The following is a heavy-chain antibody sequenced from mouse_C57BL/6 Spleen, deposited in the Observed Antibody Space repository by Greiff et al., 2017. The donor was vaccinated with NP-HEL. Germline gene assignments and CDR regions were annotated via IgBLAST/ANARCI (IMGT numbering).Heavy chain of an antibody. J-gene: IGHJ1*03. D-gene: IGHD1-1*01. CDR3: AIGDYYGSSYWYFDV. Sequence: VQLQQSGPELVKPGASVKISCKASGYAFSSSWMNWVKQRPGKGLEWIGRIYPGDGATNYNGKFKGKATLTADKSSSTAYMQLSSLTSEDSAVYFCAIGDYYGSSYWYFDVWGTGTTVTVSS. CDR1: GYAFSSSW. V-gene: IGHV1-82*01. CDR2: IYPGDGAT.